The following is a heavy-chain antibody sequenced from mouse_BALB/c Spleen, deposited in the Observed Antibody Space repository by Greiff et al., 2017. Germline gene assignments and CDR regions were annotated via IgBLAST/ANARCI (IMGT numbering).Heavy chain of an antibody. J-gene: IGHJ4*01. Sequence: DVKLVESGGDLVKPGGSLKLSCAASGFTFSSYGMSWVRQTPDKRLEWVATISSGGSYTYYPDSVKGRFTISRDNAKNTLYLQMSSLKSEDTAMYYCARQAYRYDAMDYWGQGTSVTVSS. CDR2: ISSGGSYT. CDR3: ARQAYRYDAMDY. D-gene: IGHD2-14*01. CDR1: GFTFSSYG. V-gene: IGHV5-6*02.